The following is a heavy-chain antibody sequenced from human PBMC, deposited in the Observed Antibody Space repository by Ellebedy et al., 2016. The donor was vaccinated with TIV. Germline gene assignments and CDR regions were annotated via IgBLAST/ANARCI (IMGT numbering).Heavy chain of an antibody. V-gene: IGHV1-69*06. Sequence: SVKVSCXASGYTFTSYDINWVRQATGQGLEWMGGIIPIFGTANYAQKFQGRVTITADKSTSTAYMELSSLRSEDTAVYYCASMSLVLNWFDPWGQGTLVTVSS. D-gene: IGHD6-6*01. CDR2: IIPIFGTA. J-gene: IGHJ5*02. CDR1: GYTFTSYD. CDR3: ASMSLVLNWFDP.